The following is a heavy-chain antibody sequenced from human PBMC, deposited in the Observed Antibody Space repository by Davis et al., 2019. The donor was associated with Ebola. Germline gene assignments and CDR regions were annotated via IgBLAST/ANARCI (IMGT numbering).Heavy chain of an antibody. CDR2: IYTGYSDT. D-gene: IGHD1-20*01. Sequence: GESLKIPCKDSGNSFTSHWIGRVRQMPGKGLEWMGIIYTGYSDTRYSPSFRGRVTIPADKSTRTAYLQWGSLRASDTAMYYCASLRRTITGMDDGFDLWGQGTMVTVSS. J-gene: IGHJ3*01. CDR1: GNSFTSHW. V-gene: IGHV5-51*01. CDR3: ASLRRTITGMDDGFDL.